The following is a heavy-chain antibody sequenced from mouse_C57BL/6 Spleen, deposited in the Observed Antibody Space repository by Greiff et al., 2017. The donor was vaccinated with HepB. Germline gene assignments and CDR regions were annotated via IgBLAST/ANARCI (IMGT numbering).Heavy chain of an antibody. CDR1: GYTFTGYW. J-gene: IGHJ3*01. D-gene: IGHD4-1*02. CDR3: AMDGQLGLSGFAD. V-gene: IGHV1-9*01. Sequence: VQLQQSGAELVKPGASVKLSCKATGYTFTGYWIEWVKQRPGHGLEWIGEILPGSGCTNYNEKFKGKATFTADTSSNTAYMQLSSLTTEDSAIYDSAMDGQLGLSGFADWGQGTLVTVSA. CDR2: ILPGSGCT.